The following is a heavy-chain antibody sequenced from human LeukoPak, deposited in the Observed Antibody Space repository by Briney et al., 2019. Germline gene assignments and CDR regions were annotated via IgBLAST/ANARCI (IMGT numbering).Heavy chain of an antibody. J-gene: IGHJ3*02. CDR3: ARQLEDDAFDI. V-gene: IGHV1-18*01. CDR1: GYTFTNG. Sequence: ASVKVSCKASGYTFTNGISWVRQAPGQGLEWMGWISAYNGNTNYAQKLQGRVTMTTDTSTSTAYMELRSLRSDDTAVYYCARQLEDDAFDIWGQGTMVTVSS. D-gene: IGHD3-3*01. CDR2: ISAYNGNT.